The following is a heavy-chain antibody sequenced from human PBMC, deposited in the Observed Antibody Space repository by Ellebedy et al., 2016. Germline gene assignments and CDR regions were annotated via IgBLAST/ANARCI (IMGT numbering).Heavy chain of an antibody. D-gene: IGHD3-10*01. J-gene: IGHJ6*03. CDR2: IKQDGSEK. Sequence: GESLKISXAASGFTFSSYWMSWVRQAPGKGLEWVANIKQDGSEKYYVDSVKGRFTISRDNAKNSLYLQMNSLRAEDTAVYYCARGGAPRGRGSGSYTIYYMDVWGKGTTVTVSS. V-gene: IGHV3-7*01. CDR3: ARGGAPRGRGSGSYTIYYMDV. CDR1: GFTFSSYW.